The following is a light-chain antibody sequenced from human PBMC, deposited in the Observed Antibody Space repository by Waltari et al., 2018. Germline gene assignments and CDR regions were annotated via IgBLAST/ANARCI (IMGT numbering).Light chain of an antibody. V-gene: IGKV3-11*01. CDR2: DAS. J-gene: IGKJ5*01. Sequence: IVLTHSPATLSLSPGERATLSGRASQSVINYLAWYQQKPSQAPRLLIYDASNRATDIPARFSGSGSGTDFTLTISSLEPEDFAVYYCQQRSNWPLITFGQGTRLEIK. CDR1: QSVINY. CDR3: QQRSNWPLIT.